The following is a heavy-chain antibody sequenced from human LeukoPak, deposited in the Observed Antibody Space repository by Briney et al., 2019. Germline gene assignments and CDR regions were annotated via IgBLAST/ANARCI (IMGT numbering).Heavy chain of an antibody. CDR1: GFTFSSYA. D-gene: IGHD4-17*01. J-gene: IGHJ3*02. V-gene: IGHV3-30-3*01. CDR3: ARKGGDGDRRDAFDI. Sequence: PGRSLRLSCAASGFTFSSYAMHWVRQAPGKGLEWVAVISYDGSIKYYADSVNGRLTISRDHSNNMLYLQMNSLRAEDTAVYYCARKGGDGDRRDAFDIWGQGTLVTVSS. CDR2: ISYDGSIK.